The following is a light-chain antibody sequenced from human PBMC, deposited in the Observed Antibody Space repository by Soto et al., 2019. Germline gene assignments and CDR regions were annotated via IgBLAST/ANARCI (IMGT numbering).Light chain of an antibody. V-gene: IGLV2-8*01. Sequence: QSVLTQPPSASGSPGQSVTISCTGTSSDVGSYNFVSWYQQHPGKAPKLLIYEVTKRLSGVPDRFSGSKSANTASLTVSGLQAEDEAEYFCSSYTGDRDPYVFGTGTKVTVL. CDR3: SSYTGDRDPYV. CDR1: SSDVGSYNF. CDR2: EVT. J-gene: IGLJ1*01.